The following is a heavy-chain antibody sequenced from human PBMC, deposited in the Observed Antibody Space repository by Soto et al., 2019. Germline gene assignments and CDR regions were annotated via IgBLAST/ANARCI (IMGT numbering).Heavy chain of an antibody. CDR2: IYYNGST. J-gene: IGHJ4*02. D-gene: IGHD6-19*01. V-gene: IGHV4-59*01. CDR1: GGPISSYY. Sequence: QVQLQESGPGLVKPSETLSLNCTVSGGPISSYYWSWIRQSPGKGLEWIGYIYYNGSTNYNPSLKSRVTISVDTSKNQVSLALSSVTAADTAVYYCARGSSGWPPRLDYWGQGTRVTVSS. CDR3: ARGSSGWPPRLDY.